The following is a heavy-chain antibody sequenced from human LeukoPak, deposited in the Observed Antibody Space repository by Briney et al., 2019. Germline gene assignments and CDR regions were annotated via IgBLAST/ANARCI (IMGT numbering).Heavy chain of an antibody. Sequence: ASVKVSCKASGYTFTSYYMHWVRQAPGQGLEWMGIINPSGGSTSYAQKFRGRVTMTRDTSTSTVYMELSSLRSEDTAVYYCARGELGYSYGPYYFDYWGQGTLVTVSS. CDR3: ARGELGYSYGPYYFDY. CDR2: INPSGGST. D-gene: IGHD5-18*01. J-gene: IGHJ4*02. V-gene: IGHV1-46*01. CDR1: GYTFTSYY.